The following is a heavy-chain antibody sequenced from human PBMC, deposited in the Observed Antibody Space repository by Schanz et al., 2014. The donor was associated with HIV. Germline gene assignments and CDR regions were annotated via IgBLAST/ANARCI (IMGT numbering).Heavy chain of an antibody. Sequence: QVQLVESGGGVVQPGASLRVSCAASGFTFRRHGMHWVRQAPGKGLEWVALISFDGATTSYVDSVEGRFTISRDNSKDSLYLQMGTLRLEDTAVYYCARSRSGYLTPFDYWGQGTLVTVSS. CDR3: ARSRSGYLTPFDY. J-gene: IGHJ4*02. D-gene: IGHD5-12*01. CDR2: ISFDGATT. V-gene: IGHV3-30*13. CDR1: GFTFRRHG.